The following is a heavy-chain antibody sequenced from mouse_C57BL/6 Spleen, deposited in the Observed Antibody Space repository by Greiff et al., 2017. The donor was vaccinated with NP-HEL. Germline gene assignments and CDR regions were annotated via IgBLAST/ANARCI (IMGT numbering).Heavy chain of an antibody. CDR1: GFTFSDYY. V-gene: IGHV5-12*01. Sequence: DVMLVESGGGLVQPGGSLKLSCAASGFTFSDYYMYWVRQTPEKRLEWVAYISNGGGSTYYPDTVKGRFTISRDNAKNTLYLQMSRLKSEDTAMYYCARFSPYYAMDYWGQGTSVTVSS. J-gene: IGHJ4*01. CDR3: ARFSPYYAMDY. CDR2: ISNGGGST.